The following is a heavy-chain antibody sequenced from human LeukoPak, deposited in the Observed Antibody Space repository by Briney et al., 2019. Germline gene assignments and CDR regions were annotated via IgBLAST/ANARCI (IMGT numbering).Heavy chain of an antibody. CDR1: GYTFTTFG. D-gene: IGHD3-10*01. Sequence: GASVKVSCKASGYTFTTFGISWVRQAPGHGLEWMGWISAYNGNTNYAQKVQGRVTMTTDTSTSTAYMELRRLRSDDTAVYYCVRDGGVLFGEFPFDYWGQGTLVTVSS. CDR3: VRDGGVLFGEFPFDY. CDR2: ISAYNGNT. V-gene: IGHV1-18*01. J-gene: IGHJ4*02.